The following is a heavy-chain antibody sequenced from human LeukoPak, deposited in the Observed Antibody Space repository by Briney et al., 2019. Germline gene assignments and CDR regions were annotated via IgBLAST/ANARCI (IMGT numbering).Heavy chain of an antibody. CDR1: GGSISSYY. D-gene: IGHD2-15*01. Sequence: SSEALSLTCTVSGGSISSYYWSWIRQPPGKGLEWIGYIYYSGRTNYKPSLKSRVTISVDTYKNQFSLKLISVTAADTALYFFAREDIGDCWFDPWVQGTLVTVSS. CDR3: AREDIGDCWFDP. CDR2: IYYSGRT. V-gene: IGHV4-59*01. J-gene: IGHJ5*02.